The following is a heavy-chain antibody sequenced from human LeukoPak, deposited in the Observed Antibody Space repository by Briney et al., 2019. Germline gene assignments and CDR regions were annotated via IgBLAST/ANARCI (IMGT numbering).Heavy chain of an antibody. Sequence: SETLSLTCTVSGGSISSGGYYWSWIRQHPGKGLEWIGHIYYSGSTYYNRTLKSRVTKSVDTSKNQFSLQLSSVTAADTAVYYCARDRWDTASYYGMDVWGQGTTVTVSS. CDR1: GGSISSGGYY. CDR3: ARDRWDTASYYGMDV. CDR2: IYYSGST. D-gene: IGHD5-18*01. J-gene: IGHJ6*02. V-gene: IGHV4-31*03.